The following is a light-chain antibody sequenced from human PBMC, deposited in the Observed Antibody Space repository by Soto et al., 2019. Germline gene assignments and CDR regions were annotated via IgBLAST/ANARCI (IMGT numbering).Light chain of an antibody. V-gene: IGLV1-40*01. CDR3: LSYHNHVNGLVGGLV. CDR1: SSDIGAGYD. J-gene: IGLJ3*02. Sequence: QSVLTQPPSVSGAPGQRVTISCTGTSSDIGAGYDVHWYQQLPGTAPRLLIYANNNRPSGVPDRFSGSKSGTSASLALTGLQAEDEGDYYCLSYHNHVNGLVGGLVLGGGTKLTVL. CDR2: ANN.